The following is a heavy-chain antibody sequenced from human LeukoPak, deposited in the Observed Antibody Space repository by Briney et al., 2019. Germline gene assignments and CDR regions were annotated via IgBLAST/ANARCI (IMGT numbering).Heavy chain of an antibody. V-gene: IGHV3-21*01. CDR2: ISSSSSYI. CDR3: ARGDYDFWSGYPY. Sequence: GGSLRLSCAASGFTFSSYSMNWVRQAPGKGLEWVSSISSSSSYIYYADSVKGRFTISRDNAKNSLYLQMNSPRAEDTAVYYCARGDYDFWSGYPYWGQGTLVTVSS. J-gene: IGHJ4*02. D-gene: IGHD3-3*01. CDR1: GFTFSSYS.